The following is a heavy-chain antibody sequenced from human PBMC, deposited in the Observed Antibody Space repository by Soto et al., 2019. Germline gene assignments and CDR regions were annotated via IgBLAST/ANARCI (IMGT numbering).Heavy chain of an antibody. CDR3: ARVPGSYYDFQVDY. Sequence: GGSLRLSCAASGFTFSSYAMHWVRQAPGKGLEWVAVISYDGSNKYYADSVKGRFTISRDNSKNTLYLQMNSLRAEDTAVYYCARVPGSYYDFQVDYWGQGTLVTVSS. J-gene: IGHJ4*02. V-gene: IGHV3-30-3*01. CDR2: ISYDGSNK. CDR1: GFTFSSYA. D-gene: IGHD1-26*01.